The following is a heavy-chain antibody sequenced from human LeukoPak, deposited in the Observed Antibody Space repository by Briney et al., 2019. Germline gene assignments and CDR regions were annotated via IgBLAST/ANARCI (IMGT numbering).Heavy chain of an antibody. D-gene: IGHD3-10*01. CDR3: ASQSYGLFAY. Sequence: PGGSLRLSCAASRFTFNSYWMSWVRQAPGKGLEWVANIKQDGSEKYYVDSVKGRFTISRDNAKNSLYLEMNSLRAEDTAVYYCASQSYGLFAYWGQGTLVTVSS. CDR2: IKQDGSEK. V-gene: IGHV3-7*01. CDR1: RFTFNSYW. J-gene: IGHJ4*02.